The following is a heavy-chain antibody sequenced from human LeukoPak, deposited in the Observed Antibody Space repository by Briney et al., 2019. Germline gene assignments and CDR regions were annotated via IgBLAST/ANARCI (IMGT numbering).Heavy chain of an antibody. Sequence: SETLSLTCTVSGGSISSYYWSWIRQPPGKGLEWIGYIYYSGSTNYNPSLKSRVTISVDTSKNQFSLKLSSVTAADTAVYYCARAHGDTMVRGVNWFDPWGQGTLVTVSS. V-gene: IGHV4-59*01. CDR2: IYYSGST. D-gene: IGHD3-10*01. CDR3: ARAHGDTMVRGVNWFDP. J-gene: IGHJ5*02. CDR1: GGSISSYY.